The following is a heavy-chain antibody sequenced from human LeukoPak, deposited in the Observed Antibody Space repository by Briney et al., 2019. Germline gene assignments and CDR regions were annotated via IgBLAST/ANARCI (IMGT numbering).Heavy chain of an antibody. V-gene: IGHV3-74*01. D-gene: IGHD2-2*01. CDR2: INSDGSST. J-gene: IGHJ5*02. Sequence: GGSLRLSCAASGFTLSNYWMHWVRQAPGKGLVWVSRINSDGSSTNYADSVKGRFTISRDNAKNTLYLQMNSLRPEDTAVYYCLRSYCSSISCYGWFDPWGQGTLVTVSS. CDR1: GFTLSNYW. CDR3: LRSYCSSISCYGWFDP.